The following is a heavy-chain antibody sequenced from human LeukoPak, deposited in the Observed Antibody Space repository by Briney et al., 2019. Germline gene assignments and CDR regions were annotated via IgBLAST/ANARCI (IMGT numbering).Heavy chain of an antibody. J-gene: IGHJ4*02. CDR2: ISYDGSNK. V-gene: IGHV3-30*03. Sequence: GGSLRLSCAASGFTFSSYSMNWVRQAPGKGLEWVAFISYDGSNKYYADSVKGRFTISRDNSKNTLYLQMNSLRPEDTAVYYCATKIVANFDYWGQGTLVTVSS. CDR3: ATKIVANFDY. CDR1: GFTFSSYS. D-gene: IGHD5-12*01.